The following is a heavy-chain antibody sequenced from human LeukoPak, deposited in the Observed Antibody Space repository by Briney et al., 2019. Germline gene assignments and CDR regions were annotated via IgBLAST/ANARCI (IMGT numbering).Heavy chain of an antibody. V-gene: IGHV3-11*06. J-gene: IGHJ3*02. CDR2: ISSSSSYT. Sequence: PGRSLRLSCAASGFTFSDYYMSWIRQAPGKGLEWVSYISSSSSYTNYADSVKGRFTISRDNAKNSLYLQMNSLRAEDTAAYYCARVLVGDAFDIWGQGTMVTVSS. CDR1: GFTFSDYY. D-gene: IGHD2-15*01. CDR3: ARVLVGDAFDI.